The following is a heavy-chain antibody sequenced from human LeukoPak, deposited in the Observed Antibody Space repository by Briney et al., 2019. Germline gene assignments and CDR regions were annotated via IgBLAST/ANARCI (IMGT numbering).Heavy chain of an antibody. CDR1: GYSISSGYY. Sequence: SETLSLTCAVSGYSISSGYYWGWIRQHPGKGLEWIGSIYHSGSTYYNPSLKSRVTISVDTSKKQFSLKLSSVTAADTAVYYCARNGDYDFGGKDYWGQGTLVTVSS. D-gene: IGHD4-17*01. CDR2: IYHSGST. V-gene: IGHV4-38-2*01. CDR3: ARNGDYDFGGKDY. J-gene: IGHJ4*02.